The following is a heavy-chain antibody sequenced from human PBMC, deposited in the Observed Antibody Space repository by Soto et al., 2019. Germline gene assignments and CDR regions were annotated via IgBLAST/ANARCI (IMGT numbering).Heavy chain of an antibody. V-gene: IGHV4-59*01. Sequence: QVQLQESGPGLVKPSETLSLTCTVSGGSISSYYWSWIRQPPGKGLEWIGYIYYSGSTNYNPTLKSRLTISGDTSKNPYSLKLSSVTAADKAAYYCARGGYDEFDYWGQGTLVTVSS. CDR1: GGSISSYY. CDR3: ARGGYDEFDY. CDR2: IYYSGST. D-gene: IGHD5-12*01. J-gene: IGHJ4*02.